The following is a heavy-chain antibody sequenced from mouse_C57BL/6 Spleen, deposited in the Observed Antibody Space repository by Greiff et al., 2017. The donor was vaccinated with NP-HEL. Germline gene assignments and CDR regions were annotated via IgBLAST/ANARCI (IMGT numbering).Heavy chain of an antibody. D-gene: IGHD1-1*01. V-gene: IGHV1-81*01. J-gene: IGHJ1*03. CDR2: IYPRSGNT. CDR1: GYTFTSYG. Sequence: VQLQQSGAELARPGASVKLSCKASGYTFTSYGISWVKQRTGQGLEWIGEIYPRSGNTYYNEKFKGKATLTADKSSSTAYMELRSLTSEDSEVYFCANPTTVVARWYFDVWGTGTTVTVSS. CDR3: ANPTTVVARWYFDV.